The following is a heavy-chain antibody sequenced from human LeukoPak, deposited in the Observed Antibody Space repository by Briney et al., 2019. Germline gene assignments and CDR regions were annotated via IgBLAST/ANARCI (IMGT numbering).Heavy chain of an antibody. D-gene: IGHD2-21*02. CDR1: GFTFNTYW. Sequence: GGSLRLSCAASGFTFNTYWMSWVRQTPGKGLEWVANIKEDGSQKNYVDSAKGRFTISRDNAKNSLYLQMNSLRAEDTAVYYCARDGFSSAINSWGQGTLVTVSS. V-gene: IGHV3-7*01. J-gene: IGHJ4*02. CDR3: ARDGFSSAINS. CDR2: IKEDGSQK.